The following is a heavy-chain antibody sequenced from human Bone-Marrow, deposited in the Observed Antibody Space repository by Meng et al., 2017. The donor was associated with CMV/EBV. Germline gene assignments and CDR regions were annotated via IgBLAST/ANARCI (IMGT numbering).Heavy chain of an antibody. Sequence: KASGGNFSSYAISWVRQAPGQGLEWMGGIIPIFGTANYAQKFQGRVTITTDESTSTAYMELSSLRSEDTAVYYCARAMIGNVPPDYWGQGTLVTVSS. CDR1: GGNFSSYA. V-gene: IGHV1-69*05. CDR2: IIPIFGTA. CDR3: ARAMIGNVPPDY. D-gene: IGHD3-22*01. J-gene: IGHJ4*02.